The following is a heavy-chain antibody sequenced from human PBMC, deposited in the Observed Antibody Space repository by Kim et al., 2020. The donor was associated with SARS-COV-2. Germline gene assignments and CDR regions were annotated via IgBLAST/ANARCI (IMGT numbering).Heavy chain of an antibody. CDR2: ISYDGSNK. J-gene: IGHJ6*03. Sequence: GGSLRLSCAASGFTFSSYGMHWVRQAPGKELEWVAVISYDGSNKYYADSVKGRFTISRDNSKNTLYLQMNSLRAEDTAVYYCAKDRGYYYYYMDVWGKGTTITVTS. V-gene: IGHV3-30*18. CDR3: AKDRGYYYYYMDV. CDR1: GFTFSSYG.